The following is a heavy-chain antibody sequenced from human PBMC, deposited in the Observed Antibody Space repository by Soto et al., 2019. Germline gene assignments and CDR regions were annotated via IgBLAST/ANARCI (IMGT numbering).Heavy chain of an antibody. CDR2: IYYSGST. D-gene: IGHD2-15*01. CDR1: GGSISSSSYY. Sequence: PSETLSLTCTVSGGSISSSSYYWGWIRQPPGKGLEWIGSIYYSGSTYYNPSLKSRVTISVDTSKNQFSLKLGSVTAADTAVYYCARVVAAQYYYYGMDVWGQGTTVTVSS. V-gene: IGHV4-39*01. J-gene: IGHJ6*02. CDR3: ARVVAAQYYYYGMDV.